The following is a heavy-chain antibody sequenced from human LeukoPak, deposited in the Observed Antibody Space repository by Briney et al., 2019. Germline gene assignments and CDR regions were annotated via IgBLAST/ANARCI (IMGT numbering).Heavy chain of an antibody. V-gene: IGHV3-11*01. CDR3: ARDYDFWSGYQRSKLGPYYYGMDV. CDR2: ISSSGSTI. J-gene: IGHJ6*02. Sequence: PGGSLRLSCAASGFTFSDYYMSWIRQAPGKGLEWVSYISSSGSTIYYADSVKGRFTISRDNAKNSLYLQMNSLRAEDTAVYYCARDYDFWSGYQRSKLGPYYYGMDVWGQGTTVTVSS. CDR1: GFTFSDYY. D-gene: IGHD3-3*01.